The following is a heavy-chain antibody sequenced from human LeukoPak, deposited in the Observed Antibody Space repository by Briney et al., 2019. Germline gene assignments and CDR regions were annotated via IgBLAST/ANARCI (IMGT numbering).Heavy chain of an antibody. CDR3: ARVPANRVWFGELPGYYFDY. CDR2: ISAYNGNT. J-gene: IGHJ4*02. D-gene: IGHD3-10*01. V-gene: IGHV1-18*01. CDR1: GYTFTSYG. Sequence: GASVKVSCKASGYTFTSYGISWVRQAPGQGLEWMGWISAYNGNTNYAQKLQGRVTMTRNTSISTAYMELSSLRSEDTAVYYCARVPANRVWFGELPGYYFDYWGQGTLVTVSS.